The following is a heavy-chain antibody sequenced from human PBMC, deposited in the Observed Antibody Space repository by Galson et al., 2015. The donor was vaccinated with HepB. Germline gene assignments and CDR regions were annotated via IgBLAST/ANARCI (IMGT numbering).Heavy chain of an antibody. CDR1: GGSISSYY. D-gene: IGHD4-23*01. Sequence: SETLSLTCTVSGGSISSYYWSWIRQPPGKGLEWIGYIYYSGCTNYNPSLKSRVTISVDTSKNQFSLKLSSVTAADTAVYYCARHLGDYVGPTPTRGFDYWGQGTLVTVSS. V-gene: IGHV4-59*08. CDR3: ARHLGDYVGPTPTRGFDY. CDR2: IYYSGCT. J-gene: IGHJ4*02.